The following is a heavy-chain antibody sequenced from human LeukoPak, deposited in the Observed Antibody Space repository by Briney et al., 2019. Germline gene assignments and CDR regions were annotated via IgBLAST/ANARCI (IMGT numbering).Heavy chain of an antibody. CDR3: ARDLTRITMIVVEDAVDI. D-gene: IGHD3-22*01. V-gene: IGHV4-4*07. J-gene: IGHJ3*02. CDR2: IYTSGST. Sequence: SETLSLTCTVSGGSISSYYWSWIRQPAGKGLEWIGRIYTSGSTNYNPSLKSRVTMSVDTSKNQFSLKLSSVTAADTAVYYCARDLTRITMIVVEDAVDIWGQGTRVPVSS. CDR1: GGSISSYY.